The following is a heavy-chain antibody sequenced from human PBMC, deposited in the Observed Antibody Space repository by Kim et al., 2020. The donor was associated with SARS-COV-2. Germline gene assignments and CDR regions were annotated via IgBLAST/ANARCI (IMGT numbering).Heavy chain of an antibody. Sequence: TANYAQKFQGGVTITAHESTSTAYMELSRLRSEDTAVYYCARDSTGALGYWGQGTLVTVSS. CDR3: ARDSTGALGY. CDR2: TA. J-gene: IGHJ4*02. D-gene: IGHD2-2*01. V-gene: IGHV1-69*01.